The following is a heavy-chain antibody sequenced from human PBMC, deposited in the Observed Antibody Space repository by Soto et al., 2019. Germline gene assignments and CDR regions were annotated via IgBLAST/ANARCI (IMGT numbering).Heavy chain of an antibody. CDR2: INPSGGST. CDR3: ARDGVASTVTTFGYYYGMDV. V-gene: IGHV1-46*01. CDR1: GYTFTSYY. D-gene: IGHD4-17*01. Sequence: ASVKVSCKASGYTFTSYYMHWVRQAPGQGLEWMGIINPSGGSTSYAQKFQSRVTMTRDTSTSTVYMELSSLRSEDTAVYYCARDGVASTVTTFGYYYGMDVWGQGTTVTVSS. J-gene: IGHJ6*02.